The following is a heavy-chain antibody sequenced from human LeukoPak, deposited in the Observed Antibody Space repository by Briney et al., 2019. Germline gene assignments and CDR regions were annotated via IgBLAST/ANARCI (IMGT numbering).Heavy chain of an antibody. D-gene: IGHD3-10*01. Sequence: SETLSLTCAVYGGSFSGYYWSWIRQPPGKGLEWIGEINHSGSTNYNPSLKSRVTISVDTSKNQFSLKLSSVTAADTAVYYCARDRAAYYYGSGSLGWFDPWGQGTLVTVSS. V-gene: IGHV4-34*01. CDR3: ARDRAAYYYGSGSLGWFDP. J-gene: IGHJ5*02. CDR1: GGSFSGYY. CDR2: INHSGST.